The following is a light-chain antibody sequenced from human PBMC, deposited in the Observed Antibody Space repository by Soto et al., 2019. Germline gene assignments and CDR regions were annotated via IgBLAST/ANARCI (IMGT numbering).Light chain of an antibody. J-gene: IGKJ1*01. CDR1: QSVSSN. V-gene: IGKV3-15*01. CDR3: QQYNYSAWT. CDR2: GAS. Sequence: EIVMTQSPATLSVSPGERATLSCRASQSVSSNLAWYQQKPGQAPRLLIYGASTRATGIPARFSGSGSGTEFPLTISSLESEDFAVYYCQQYNYSAWTFGQGTKVEIK.